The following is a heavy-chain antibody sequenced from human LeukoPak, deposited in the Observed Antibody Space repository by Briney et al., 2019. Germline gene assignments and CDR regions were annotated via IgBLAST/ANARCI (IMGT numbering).Heavy chain of an antibody. D-gene: IGHD5-24*01. CDR1: GGSISSSTYY. CDR3: AGSGVRWNWYFDL. V-gene: IGHV4-39*01. J-gene: IGHJ2*01. CDR2: IYYSGST. Sequence: PSETLSLTCTVSGGSISSSTYYWGWIRQPPGRGLKWIGSIYYSGSTYYNPSLKSRVTISVDTSKNQCSLKLSSVTAADTAVYYCAGSGVRWNWYFDLWGRGTLVTVSS.